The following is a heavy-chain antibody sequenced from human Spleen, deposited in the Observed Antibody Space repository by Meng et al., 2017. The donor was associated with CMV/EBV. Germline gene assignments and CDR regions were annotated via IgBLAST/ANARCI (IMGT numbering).Heavy chain of an antibody. V-gene: IGHV1-18*01. CDR1: GYTFTSYG. D-gene: IGHD3-16*01. CDR3: ARDSYTSLDY. CDR2: ISAYNGNK. J-gene: IGHJ4*02. Sequence: QVQLVQSGAELKKPGASVNVSCKASGYTFTSYGITWVRQAPGQGLEWMGWISAYNGNKHYAQKFQGRVTMTTDTSTSTAYMELRSLRSDDTAVYYCARDSYTSLDYWGQGILVTVSS.